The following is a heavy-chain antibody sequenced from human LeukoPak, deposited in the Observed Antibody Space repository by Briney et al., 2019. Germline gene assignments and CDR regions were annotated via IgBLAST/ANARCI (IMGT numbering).Heavy chain of an antibody. D-gene: IGHD6-19*01. CDR1: GFTFGVYL. CDR2: ISGGTT. CDR3: SRGSGWLSVY. Sequence: SLRLSCTASGFTFGVYLMSWFREAPGEGLEWIGFISGGTTEYAASVKGRFTISRDDSTSIAYLQMNSLTTEDTAVYYCSRGSGWLSVYWGQGTLVTVSS. V-gene: IGHV3-49*03. J-gene: IGHJ4*02.